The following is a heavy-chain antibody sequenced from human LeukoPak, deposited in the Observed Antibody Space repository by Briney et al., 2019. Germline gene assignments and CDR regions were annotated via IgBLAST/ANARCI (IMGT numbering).Heavy chain of an antibody. CDR1: GFTISSYA. J-gene: IGHJ4*02. Sequence: PGGSLRLSCAASGFTISSYAMHWVRQAPGKGLEWVAVISYDGSNKFYADSVKGRFTISRDYSKNTLYLQMNGLRAEDTAVYYCASGYSGYSYGDYWGQGTLVTVSP. CDR3: ASGYSGYSYGDY. V-gene: IGHV3-30*04. CDR2: ISYDGSNK. D-gene: IGHD5-12*01.